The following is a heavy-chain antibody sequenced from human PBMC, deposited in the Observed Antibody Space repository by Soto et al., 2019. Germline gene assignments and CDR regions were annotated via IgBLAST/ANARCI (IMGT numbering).Heavy chain of an antibody. CDR2: ISAYNGNT. CDR3: AKEETETVWYYYGMEV. D-gene: IGHD1-1*01. V-gene: IGHV1-18*01. Sequence: GASVKVSCKASGYTFTSYGISWVRQAPGQGLEWMGWISAYNGNTNYAQKLQGRVTMTTDTSTSTAYMELRSLRSDDTAVYYCAKEETETVWYYYGMEVWGQENTVSVSS. CDR1: GYTFTSYG. J-gene: IGHJ6*02.